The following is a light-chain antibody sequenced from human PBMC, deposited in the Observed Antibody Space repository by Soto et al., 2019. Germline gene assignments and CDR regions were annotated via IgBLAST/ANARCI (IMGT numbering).Light chain of an antibody. V-gene: IGKV3-15*01. CDR2: DAS. J-gene: IGKJ4*01. Sequence: EIVMTQSPATLSVSPGEGATLSCKASQNVYNNLAWYQQRPGHPPRLLIYDASTRATGILARFNGSGYGPELTLTISSRQSEDFSVYFCQQGRNWPRTFGGGTKVEIK. CDR1: QNVYNN. CDR3: QQGRNWPRT.